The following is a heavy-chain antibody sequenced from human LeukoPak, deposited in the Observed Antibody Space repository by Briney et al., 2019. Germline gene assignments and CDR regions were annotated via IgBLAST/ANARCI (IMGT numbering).Heavy chain of an antibody. D-gene: IGHD1-26*01. V-gene: IGHV4-39*07. J-gene: IGHJ2*01. CDR2: IYYSGTT. CDR1: GGSISSSNYY. CDR3: ARGGWSLDL. Sequence: SETLSLTCTVSGGSISSSNYYWGRIRQPPGKGLEWIGSIYYSGTTYYSSSLKSRVIISVDTSKNQFSLKLSSVTAADTAVYFCARGGWSLDLWGRGTLVAVSS.